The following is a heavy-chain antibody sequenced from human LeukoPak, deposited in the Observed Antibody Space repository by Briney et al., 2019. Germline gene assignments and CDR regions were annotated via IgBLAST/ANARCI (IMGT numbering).Heavy chain of an antibody. CDR3: AKESYDKYYFDY. CDR2: ISWNSGSI. V-gene: IGHV3-9*01. J-gene: IGHJ4*02. D-gene: IGHD5-12*01. Sequence: GGSLRLSCAASGFTFDDYAMHWVRQAPGKGLEWVSGISWNSGSIGYADSVKGRFTISRGNAKNSLYLQMNSLRAEDTALYYCAKESYDKYYFDYWGQGTLVTVSS. CDR1: GFTFDDYA.